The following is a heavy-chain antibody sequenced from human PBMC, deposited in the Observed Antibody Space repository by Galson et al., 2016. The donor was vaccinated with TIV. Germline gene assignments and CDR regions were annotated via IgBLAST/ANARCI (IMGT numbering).Heavy chain of an antibody. CDR2: IIPIHDLS. CDR1: GDTFRTYT. Sequence: SVKVSCKASGDTFRTYTISWVRQAPGQGLEWMGGIIPIHDLSNHAQKFQGRVTINADEPTSTVYMIMSNLRSEDTAVYYCARTVPCGDDCYFFDYWGQGTLVTVSS. J-gene: IGHJ4*02. V-gene: IGHV1-69*10. D-gene: IGHD2-21*02. CDR3: ARTVPCGDDCYFFDY.